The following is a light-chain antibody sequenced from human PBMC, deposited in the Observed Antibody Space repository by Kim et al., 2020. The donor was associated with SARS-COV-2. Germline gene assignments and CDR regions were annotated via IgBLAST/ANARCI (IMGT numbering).Light chain of an antibody. CDR3: QYRRT. CDR1: QTVSNY. Sequence: PGERATLSCGTSQTVSNYLAWYQQKPGQAPRLLIYDTSNRATGIPVRFSGSVSGTDFSLTISNLEPEDFAVYYCQYRRTFGQGTKVDIK. CDR2: DTS. V-gene: IGKV3-11*01. J-gene: IGKJ1*01.